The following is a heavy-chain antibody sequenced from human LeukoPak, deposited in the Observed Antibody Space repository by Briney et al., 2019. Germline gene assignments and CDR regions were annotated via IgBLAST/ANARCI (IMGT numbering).Heavy chain of an antibody. D-gene: IGHD2-15*01. Sequence: ASVKVFCKASGYTFTGYYMHWVRQAPGQGLEWMGWINPNSGGTNYAQKFQGRVTMTRDTSISTAYMELSRLRSDDTAVYYCARVRVRYCSGGSCHFDYWGQGTLVTVSS. CDR2: INPNSGGT. CDR1: GYTFTGYY. CDR3: ARVRVRYCSGGSCHFDY. J-gene: IGHJ4*02. V-gene: IGHV1-2*02.